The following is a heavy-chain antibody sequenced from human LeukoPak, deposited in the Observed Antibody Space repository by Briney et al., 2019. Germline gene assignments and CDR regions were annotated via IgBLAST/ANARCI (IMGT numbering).Heavy chain of an antibody. CDR2: ISWNSNNI. V-gene: IGHV3-9*01. Sequence: SGGSLRLSCAASGFTFDDYAMHWVRQAPGKGLEWVSGISWNSNNIGYADSVKGRFTISRDDAKNSLYLQMNSLRADDTALYYFAKDFNYSGMDVWGQGTTVTVSS. CDR3: AKDFNYSGMDV. CDR1: GFTFDDYA. D-gene: IGHD5-24*01. J-gene: IGHJ6*02.